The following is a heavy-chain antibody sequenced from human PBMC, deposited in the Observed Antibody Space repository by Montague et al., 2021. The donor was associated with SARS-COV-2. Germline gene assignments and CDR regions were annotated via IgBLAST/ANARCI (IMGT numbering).Heavy chain of an antibody. Sequence: SEILSLTSTVSGGSISSYYWSWIRQPPGKGLEWIGYIYYSGSTNYNPSLKSRVTISVDTSKNQFSLKLSSVTAADTAVYYCARAGSGSYSFYYYGMDVWGQGTTVTVSS. CDR2: IYYSGST. V-gene: IGHV4-59*08. CDR3: ARAGSGSYSFYYYGMDV. J-gene: IGHJ6*02. CDR1: GGSISSYY. D-gene: IGHD3-10*01.